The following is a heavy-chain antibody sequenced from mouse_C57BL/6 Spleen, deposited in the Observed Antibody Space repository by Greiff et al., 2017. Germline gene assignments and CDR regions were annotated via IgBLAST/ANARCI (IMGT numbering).Heavy chain of an antibody. CDR3: AGGYYGSSCGFAY. CDR1: GYTFTGYW. D-gene: IGHD1-1*01. Sequence: QVQLQQSGAELMKPGASVKLSCKATGYTFTGYWIEWVKQRPGHGLEWIGRILPGGGSTNYNEKFKGKATFTADTSSNTAYMQLSSLTTEDSAVXYCAGGYYGSSCGFAYWGQGTLVTVSA. V-gene: IGHV1-9*01. CDR2: ILPGGGST. J-gene: IGHJ3*01.